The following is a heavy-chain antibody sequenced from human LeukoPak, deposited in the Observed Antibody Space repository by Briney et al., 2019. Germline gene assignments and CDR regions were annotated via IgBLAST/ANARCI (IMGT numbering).Heavy chain of an antibody. Sequence: GASVKVSCKVSGYTLTELSMHWVRQAPGKGLEWMGGFDPEDGETIYAQKFQGRVTMTEDTSTDTAYMELSSLRSEDTSVYYCATVGSYDSSGYYPLWGQGTLVTVSS. CDR3: ATVGSYDSSGYYPL. J-gene: IGHJ4*02. CDR1: GYTLTELS. V-gene: IGHV1-24*01. CDR2: FDPEDGET. D-gene: IGHD3-22*01.